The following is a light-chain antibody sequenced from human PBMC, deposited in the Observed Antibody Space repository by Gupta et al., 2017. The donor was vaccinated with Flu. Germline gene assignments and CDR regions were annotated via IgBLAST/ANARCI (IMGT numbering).Light chain of an antibody. CDR2: GAS. V-gene: IGKV3-20*01. Sequence: SLSLSPGEGATLSCRVSQTVAGSFLAWYQQQPGQAPRLLIYGASTRAPGIPDRFSGSGSGTDFTLTITRLEPEDFAVYYCQRYGASPAYTFGQGTKLEI. CDR1: QTVAGSF. CDR3: QRYGASPAYT. J-gene: IGKJ2*01.